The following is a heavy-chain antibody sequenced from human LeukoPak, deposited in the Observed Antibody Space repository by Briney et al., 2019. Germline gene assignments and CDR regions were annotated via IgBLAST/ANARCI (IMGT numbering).Heavy chain of an antibody. Sequence: GGSLRLSCAASGFTFSSYGMHWVRQAPGKGREWVAFIRYDGSNKYYADSVKGRFTISRDNSKNTLYLQMNSLRAEDTAVYYCAKVPFPYCGGDCCLDYWGQGTLVTVSS. CDR1: GFTFSSYG. V-gene: IGHV3-30*02. D-gene: IGHD2-21*01. J-gene: IGHJ4*02. CDR3: AKVPFPYCGGDCCLDY. CDR2: IRYDGSNK.